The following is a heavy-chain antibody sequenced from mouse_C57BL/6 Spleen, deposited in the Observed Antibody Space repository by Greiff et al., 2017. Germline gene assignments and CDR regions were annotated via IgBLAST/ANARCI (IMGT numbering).Heavy chain of an antibody. D-gene: IGHD2-3*01. CDR1: GFTFSSYA. V-gene: IGHV5-9-1*02. Sequence: EVMLVESGEGLVKPGGSLKLSCAASGFTFSSYAMSWVRQTPEKRLEWVAYISSGGDYIYYADTVKGRFTISRDNARNTQYLQMRSLKSEDTAMYYLTRDGYYDDNAMDYWGQGTSVTVSS. J-gene: IGHJ4*01. CDR2: ISSGGDYI. CDR3: TRDGYYDDNAMDY.